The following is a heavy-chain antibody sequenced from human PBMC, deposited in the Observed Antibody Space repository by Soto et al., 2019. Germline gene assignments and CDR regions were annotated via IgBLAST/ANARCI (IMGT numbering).Heavy chain of an antibody. CDR3: AKDSRDGYNWYYFDY. CDR2: ISYDGSNK. CDR1: GFTFSSYG. D-gene: IGHD5-12*01. Sequence: QVPLVESGGGVVQPGRSLRLSCAASGFTFSSYGMHWVRQAPGKGLEWVAVISYDGSNKYYADSVKGRFTISRDNSKNTLYLQMNSLRAEDTAVYYCAKDSRDGYNWYYFDYWGQGTLVTVSS. J-gene: IGHJ4*02. V-gene: IGHV3-30*18.